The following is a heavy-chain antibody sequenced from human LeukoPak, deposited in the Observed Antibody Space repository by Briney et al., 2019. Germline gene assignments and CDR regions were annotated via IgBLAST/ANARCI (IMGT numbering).Heavy chain of an antibody. CDR2: IYSGGST. Sequence: PGGSLRLSCAASGFTVSSNYMSWVRQAPGRGLEWVSVIYSGGSTYYADSVKGRFTISRDNSKNTLYLQMNSLRAEDTAVYYCARVTGYSYGYFDYWGQGTLVTVSS. CDR1: GFTVSSNY. CDR3: ARVTGYSYGYFDY. D-gene: IGHD5-18*01. V-gene: IGHV3-66*01. J-gene: IGHJ4*02.